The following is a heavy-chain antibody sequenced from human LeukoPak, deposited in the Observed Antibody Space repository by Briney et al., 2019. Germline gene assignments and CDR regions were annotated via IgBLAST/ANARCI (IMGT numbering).Heavy chain of an antibody. J-gene: IGHJ4*02. CDR2: ISTSGSST. CDR1: GFTFTKYL. D-gene: IGHD3-10*01. V-gene: IGHV3-23*01. Sequence: GGSLRLSCVGSGFTFTKYLLTWVRQAPGKGLEWVSEISTSGSSTYYADSVKARFTISRDNSKNTVYLQMNSLRVEDTAVYYCAKDSEYSDLGSFDKGLDHWGQGTLVTVSS. CDR3: AKDSEYSDLGSFDKGLDH.